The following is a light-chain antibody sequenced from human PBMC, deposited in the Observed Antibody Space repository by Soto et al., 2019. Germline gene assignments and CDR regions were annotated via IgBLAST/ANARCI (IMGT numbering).Light chain of an antibody. V-gene: IGKV3-15*01. CDR3: QHYNNWPPWT. CDR2: RAS. J-gene: IGKJ1*01. CDR1: QSVSSN. Sequence: EIVMTQPPATLSVSPGERATLSCRASQSVSSNLAWYQQKPGQAPRLLIYRASTRATGIPARFSGSGSGTDFTLTISSLQSEDFAVYYCQHYNNWPPWTF.